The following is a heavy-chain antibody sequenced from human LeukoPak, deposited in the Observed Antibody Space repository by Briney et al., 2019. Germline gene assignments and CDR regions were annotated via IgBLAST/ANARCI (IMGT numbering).Heavy chain of an antibody. V-gene: IGHV3-21*01. D-gene: IGHD6-19*01. J-gene: IGHJ5*02. CDR1: GFSFSSYA. CDR3: AREKYSSGLFDP. CDR2: ISSSSSYI. Sequence: PGGSLRLSCAASGFSFSSYAMSWVRQAPGKGLEWVSSISSSSSYIYYADSVKGRFTISRDNAKNSLYLQMNSLRAEDTAVYYCAREKYSSGLFDPWGQGTLVTVSS.